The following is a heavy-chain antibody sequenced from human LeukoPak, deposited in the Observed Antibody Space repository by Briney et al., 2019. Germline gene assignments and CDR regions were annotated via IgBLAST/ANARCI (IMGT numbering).Heavy chain of an antibody. J-gene: IGHJ6*02. CDR1: GGSISGYY. V-gene: IGHV4-59*01. CDR2: IYYSGST. Sequence: SETLSLTCTVSGGSISGYYWSWIRQPPGKGLEWIGYIYYSGSTNYNPSLKSRVTISLDTSKSQFSLKLGSVTAADTALYYCARAPGQYYYYGMDVWGQGTTVTVSS. D-gene: IGHD4-11*01. CDR3: ARAPGQYYYYGMDV.